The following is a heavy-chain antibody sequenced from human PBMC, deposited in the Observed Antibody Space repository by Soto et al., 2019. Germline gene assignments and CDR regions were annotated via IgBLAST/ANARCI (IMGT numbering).Heavy chain of an antibody. Sequence: QVQLVQSGAEVKKPGSSVKVSCKASGGTVNKYAISWVRQAPGQGLEWMGGIIPIFGTANYAQKFQGRVTIIADESTSTVYMELNNLRSEDTAVYYCARTLSSYFDLWGRGTLVTVSS. CDR3: ARTLSSYFDL. D-gene: IGHD3-10*01. V-gene: IGHV1-69*01. J-gene: IGHJ2*01. CDR1: GGTVNKYA. CDR2: IIPIFGTA.